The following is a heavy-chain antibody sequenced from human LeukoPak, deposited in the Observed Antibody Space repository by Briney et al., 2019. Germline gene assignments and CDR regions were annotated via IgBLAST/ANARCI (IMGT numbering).Heavy chain of an antibody. CDR3: ARDENYYGSGTYSISPDF. J-gene: IGHJ4*02. V-gene: IGHV3-23*01. CDR2: ISGSGGST. D-gene: IGHD3-10*01. Sequence: GGSLRLSCAASGFTFSSYAMSWVRQAPGKGLEWVSAISGSGGSTYYADSVKGRFTISRDNSKNTLYVQINSLRPEDTAVYFCARDENYYGSGTYSISPDFWGQGTLITVSS. CDR1: GFTFSSYA.